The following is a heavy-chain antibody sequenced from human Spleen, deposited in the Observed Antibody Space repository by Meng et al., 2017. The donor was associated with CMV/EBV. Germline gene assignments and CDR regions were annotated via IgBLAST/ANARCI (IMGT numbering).Heavy chain of an antibody. J-gene: IGHJ6*02. CDR1: GYTFTNYD. CDR2: MNPNSGNT. D-gene: IGHD3-3*01. V-gene: IGHV1-8*01. CDR3: ARVRFLEWSYAMDV. Sequence: ASVKVSCKASGYTFTNYDINWVRQATGQGLEWMGWMNPNSGNTGYAQKFQGRVTMTRSTSINTAYMEVSSLRPEDTAVYYCARVRFLEWSYAMDVWGQGTTVTVS.